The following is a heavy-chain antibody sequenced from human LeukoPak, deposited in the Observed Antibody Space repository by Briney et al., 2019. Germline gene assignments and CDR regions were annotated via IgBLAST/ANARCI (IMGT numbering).Heavy chain of an antibody. CDR3: ARDYYSGSRDLDY. J-gene: IGHJ4*02. Sequence: GGSLRLSCAASGFTFSSYWMHLVRQAPGKRLMWVSLITTDGSSTTYADSVKGRFTISRDNAKNTLYLQMNSLRAEDTAVYYCARDYYSGSRDLDYWGQGTLVTVSS. V-gene: IGHV3-74*01. D-gene: IGHD3-22*01. CDR1: GFTFSSYW. CDR2: ITTDGSST.